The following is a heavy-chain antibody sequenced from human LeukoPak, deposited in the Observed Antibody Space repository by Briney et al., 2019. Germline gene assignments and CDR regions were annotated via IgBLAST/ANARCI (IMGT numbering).Heavy chain of an antibody. D-gene: IGHD1-1*01. V-gene: IGHV1-69*13. CDR1: GGTFSSYA. J-gene: IGHJ3*02. CDR3: ARRSNGASDDAFDI. CDR2: IIPIFGTA. Sequence: ASVKVSCKASGGTFSSYAISWVRQAPGQGLEWMGGIIPIFGTANYAQKFQGRVTITADESTSTAYMELSSLRSEDTAVYYCARRSNGASDDAFDIWGQGTMVTVSS.